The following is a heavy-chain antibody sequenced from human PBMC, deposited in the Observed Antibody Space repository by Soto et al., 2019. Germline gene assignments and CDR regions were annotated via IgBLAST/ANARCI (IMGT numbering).Heavy chain of an antibody. D-gene: IGHD2-15*01. CDR1: GYSFTSYW. V-gene: IGHV5-51*01. CDR2: IYPGDSDT. CDR3: ARLPVYSGGSCRDAFDI. J-gene: IGHJ3*02. Sequence: PGESLKISCKGSGYSFTSYWIGWVRQMPGKGLEWMGIIYPGDSDTRYSPSFQGQVTISADKSISTAYLQWSSLKASDTAMYYCARLPVYSGGSCRDAFDIWGQGTMVTVSS.